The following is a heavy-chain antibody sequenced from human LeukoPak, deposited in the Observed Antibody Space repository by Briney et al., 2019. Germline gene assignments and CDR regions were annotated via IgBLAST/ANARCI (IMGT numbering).Heavy chain of an antibody. J-gene: IGHJ5*02. V-gene: IGHV4-59*01. Sequence: SETLSLTCTVPGGSISSYYWSWIRQPPGKGLEWIGYIYYSGSTNYNPSLKSRVTISVDTSKNQFSLKLSSVTAADTAVYYCARMDCSSTSCYGLGVWFDPWGQGTLVTVSS. CDR2: IYYSGST. CDR1: GGSISSYY. CDR3: ARMDCSSTSCYGLGVWFDP. D-gene: IGHD2-2*01.